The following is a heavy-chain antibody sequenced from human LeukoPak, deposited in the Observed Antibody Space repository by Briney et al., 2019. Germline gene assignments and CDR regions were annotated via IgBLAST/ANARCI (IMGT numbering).Heavy chain of an antibody. J-gene: IGHJ4*02. D-gene: IGHD6-19*01. Sequence: PGRSLRLSCAASGLTFSSYAMHWVRQAPGKGLEWVAVISYDGSNKYYADSVKGQFTISRDNSKNTLYLQMNSLRAEDTAVYYCARETSEQWLAYFDYWGQGTLGTVSS. CDR2: ISYDGSNK. CDR1: GLTFSSYA. V-gene: IGHV3-30-3*01. CDR3: ARETSEQWLAYFDY.